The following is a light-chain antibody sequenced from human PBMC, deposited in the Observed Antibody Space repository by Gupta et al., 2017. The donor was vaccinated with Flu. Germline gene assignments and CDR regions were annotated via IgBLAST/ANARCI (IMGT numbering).Light chain of an antibody. CDR2: AAS. CDR1: ESISNY. V-gene: IGKV1-39*01. J-gene: IGKJ4*01. Sequence: DFQMTQSPSSLSASVGDRVTITCRTSESISNYLNWYQQRPGRAPKLLIYAASSLQSGVPSRFRGSGSGRDFTLTISSLQAEDFATYYGQRSQSSLPLTFGGGNKGEIK. CDR3: QRSQSSLPLT.